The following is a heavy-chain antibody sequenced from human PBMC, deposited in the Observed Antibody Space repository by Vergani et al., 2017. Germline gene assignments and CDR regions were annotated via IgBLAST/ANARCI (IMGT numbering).Heavy chain of an antibody. CDR3: ARDQMREPGY. V-gene: IGHV3-21*04. J-gene: IGHJ4*02. Sequence: EVQLVESGGGLVKPGGSLRLSCAASGFTFSSYSMNWVRQAPGKGLEWVSSISSSSSYIYYADSVKGRFTISRDNAKNSLYLQMNSLRAEDTALYYCARDQMREPGYWGQGTLVTVSS. D-gene: IGHD1-14*01. CDR2: ISSSSSYI. CDR1: GFTFSSYS.